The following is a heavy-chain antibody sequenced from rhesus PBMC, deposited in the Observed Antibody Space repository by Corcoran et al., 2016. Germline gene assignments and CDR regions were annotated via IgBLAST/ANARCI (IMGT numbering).Heavy chain of an antibody. V-gene: IGHV4-169*01. CDR3: ARVRVGVFGLDS. CDR2: IDGSGSSN. J-gene: IGHJ6*01. D-gene: IGHD2-21*01. CDR1: GGSISSIY. Sequence: QLQLQESGPGLVKPSETLSVTCAVSGGSISSIYWSWIRQAPGKGLEWIGYIDGSGSSNNYNPSLKSRVTLSVDTSKNQLSLKLSAVTTADTAVYYCARVRVGVFGLDSWGQGVGVTVSS.